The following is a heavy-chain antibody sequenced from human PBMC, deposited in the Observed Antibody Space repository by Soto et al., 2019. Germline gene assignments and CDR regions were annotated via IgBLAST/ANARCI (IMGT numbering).Heavy chain of an antibody. Sequence: PSETLSLTCTVSGGSISSSSHYWGWIRQPPGKGLEWIGSIYYSGSTYYNPSLKSRVTISVDTSKNQFSLKLSSVTAADTAVYYCARQFFGDGYNYDFDYWGQGTLVTV. V-gene: IGHV4-39*01. D-gene: IGHD5-12*01. CDR3: ARQFFGDGYNYDFDY. CDR2: IYYSGST. J-gene: IGHJ4*02. CDR1: GGSISSSSHY.